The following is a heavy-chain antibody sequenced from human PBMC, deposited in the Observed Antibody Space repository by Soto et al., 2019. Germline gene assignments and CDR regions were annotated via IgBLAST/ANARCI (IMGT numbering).Heavy chain of an antibody. CDR3: ARGPRVSSTGTGAH. J-gene: IGHJ4*02. V-gene: IGHV3-74*01. D-gene: IGHD1-1*01. CDR1: GFLFNTYS. Sequence: PGGSLRLSCTTSGFLFNTYSMHWVRQVPGKGLTWVSRISDDGSTATYADSVKGRFVISRDNAKNSLYLEMNTLRADDSGLYYCARGPRVSSTGTGAHWGRGTLVTVSS. CDR2: ISDDGSTA.